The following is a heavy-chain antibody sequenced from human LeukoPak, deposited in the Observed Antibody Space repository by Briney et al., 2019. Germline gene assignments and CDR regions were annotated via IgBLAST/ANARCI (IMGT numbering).Heavy chain of an antibody. D-gene: IGHD2-15*01. CDR3: ARRGGNYFDY. Sequence: SETLSLTCAVSVGSISSYYWTGIRQPPGKGLEWIGYVYYSGSTNYNPSLKSRVTISIDTSKNQFSLNLSSVTAADTAVYYCARRGGNYFDYWGQGTLVTVSS. J-gene: IGHJ4*02. CDR1: VGSISSYY. CDR2: VYYSGST. V-gene: IGHV4-59*01.